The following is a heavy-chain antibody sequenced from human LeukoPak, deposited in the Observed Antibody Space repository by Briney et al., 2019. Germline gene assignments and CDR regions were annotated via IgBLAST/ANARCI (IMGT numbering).Heavy chain of an antibody. CDR3: ARVPNWNSVNWFDP. D-gene: IGHD1-7*01. V-gene: IGHV3-21*01. CDR2: ISSTSSYI. J-gene: IGHJ5*02. Sequence: GGSLRLSCAASGFTFSNAWMSWVRQAPGKGLEWVSSISSTSSYIYYADSVKGRFTISRDNAKNSLYLQMNSLRAGDTAVYYCARVPNWNSVNWFDPWGQGTLVTVSS. CDR1: GFTFSNAW.